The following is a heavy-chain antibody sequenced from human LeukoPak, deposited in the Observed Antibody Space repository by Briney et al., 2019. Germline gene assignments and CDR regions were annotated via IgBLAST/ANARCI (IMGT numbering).Heavy chain of an antibody. CDR3: AKDSSATFFSDHSFDF. J-gene: IGHJ4*02. CDR1: GFTFTTYV. D-gene: IGHD2-21*02. Sequence: GGSLRLSCAASGFTFTTYVMHWVRQAPGKGLEWVAFIRPDGSDEHYADSVKGRFTISRDNSKNTLYLQMNSLRAEDTAVYYCAKDSSATFFSDHSFDFWGQGTLVTVSS. V-gene: IGHV3-30*02. CDR2: IRPDGSDE.